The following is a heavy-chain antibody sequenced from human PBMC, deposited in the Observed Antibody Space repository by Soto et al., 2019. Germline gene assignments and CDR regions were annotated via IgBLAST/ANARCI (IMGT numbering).Heavy chain of an antibody. V-gene: IGHV4-4*07. CDR3: AREGSYSAYNFAHGIQLWSFDF. J-gene: IGHJ4*02. D-gene: IGHD5-12*01. CDR1: GGSINTFY. CDR2: IFSSGST. Sequence: SETLSLTCTVSGGSINTFYWSWVRQPAGKGLEWIGRIFSSGSTSFNPSLESRVAMSVDTSKNHFSLNLSSVTAADLAVYFCAREGSYSAYNFAHGIQLWSFDFWGQGALVTVSS.